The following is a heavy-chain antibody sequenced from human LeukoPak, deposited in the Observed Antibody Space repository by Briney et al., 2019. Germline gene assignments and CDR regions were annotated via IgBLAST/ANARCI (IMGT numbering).Heavy chain of an antibody. J-gene: IGHJ4*02. CDR2: ISWNSGSI. CDR1: GFTFDDYA. V-gene: IGHV3-9*03. D-gene: IGHD6-6*01. CDR3: AKAVEYSSSPGGYYFDY. Sequence: GGSLRLSCAASGFTFDDYAMHWVRQAPGKGLEWVSGISWNSGSIGYADSVKGRFTISRDNAKNSLYLQMNSLRAEDMALYYCAKAVEYSSSPGGYYFDYWGQGTLVTVSS.